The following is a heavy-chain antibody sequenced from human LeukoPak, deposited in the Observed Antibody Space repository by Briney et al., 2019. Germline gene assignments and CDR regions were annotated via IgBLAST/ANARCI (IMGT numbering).Heavy chain of an antibody. Sequence: GGSLRLSCAASGFTVSSNYMTWVRQAPGKGLEWVSIIYSGGTTYYADSVKGRFTISRDISKNTLYLQMSSLRAEDTAVYFCTRASGGVSGYYWYYFDYWGQGTLVTVSS. D-gene: IGHD3-10*01. V-gene: IGHV3-53*01. J-gene: IGHJ4*02. CDR1: GFTVSSNY. CDR3: TRASGGVSGYYWYYFDY. CDR2: IYSGGTT.